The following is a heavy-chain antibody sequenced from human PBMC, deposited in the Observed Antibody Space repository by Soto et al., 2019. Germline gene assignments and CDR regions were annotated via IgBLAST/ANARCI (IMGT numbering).Heavy chain of an antibody. D-gene: IGHD3-10*01. V-gene: IGHV4-31*03. J-gene: IGHJ3*02. CDR2: IYYSGST. CDR1: GGSISSGGYY. Sequence: SETLSLTCTVSGGSISSGGYYWSWIRQHPGKGLEWIGYIYYSGSTYYNPSLKSRVTISVDTSKNQFSLKLSSVTAADTAVYYCAREGQRLWFGELLPDAFDIWGQGTMVTVSS. CDR3: AREGQRLWFGELLPDAFDI.